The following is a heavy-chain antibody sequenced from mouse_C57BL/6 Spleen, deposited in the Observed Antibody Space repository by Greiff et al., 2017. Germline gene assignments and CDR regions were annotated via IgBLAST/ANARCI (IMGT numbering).Heavy chain of an antibody. J-gene: IGHJ2*01. CDR2: INPNNGGT. D-gene: IGHD2-2*01. V-gene: IGHV1-22*01. CDR1: GYTFTDYN. CDR3: TRGWLPSYYFDY. Sequence: EVQLQQSGPELVKPGASVKMSCKASGYTFTDYNMHWVKQSPGKSLEWIGYINPNNGGTSYNEKFKGKATLTVNKSSSTAYMELRSLTSEDTAVYDCTRGWLPSYYFDYWGQGTTLTVSS.